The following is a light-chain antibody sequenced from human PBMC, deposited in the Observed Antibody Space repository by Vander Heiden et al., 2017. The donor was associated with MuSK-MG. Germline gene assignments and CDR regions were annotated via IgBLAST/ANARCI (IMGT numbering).Light chain of an antibody. Sequence: QSALAQPASVSGSPGQSITISCTGTSTDVGNYNLVSWYQQYPGKAPQLIIYDVYKWPSGVSPRFSASKSGNTASLTISGLQAEDEAHYYCCSFALSGILFGGGTQLTVL. CDR1: STDVGNYNL. V-gene: IGLV2-23*02. J-gene: IGLJ2*01. CDR3: CSFALSGIL. CDR2: DVY.